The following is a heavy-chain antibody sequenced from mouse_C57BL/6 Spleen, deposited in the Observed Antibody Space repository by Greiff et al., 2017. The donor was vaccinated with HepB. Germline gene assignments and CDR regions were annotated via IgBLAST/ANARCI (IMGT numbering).Heavy chain of an antibody. Sequence: EVKLEESGGDLVKPGGSLKLSCAASGFTFSSYGMSWVRQTPDKRLEWVATISSGGSYTYYPDSVKGRFTISRDNDKNTLYLQMSSLKSEDTAMYYCARRGTTVVAKNYAMDYWGQGTSVTVSS. D-gene: IGHD1-1*01. CDR1: GFTFSSYG. V-gene: IGHV5-6*02. J-gene: IGHJ4*01. CDR2: ISSGGSYT. CDR3: ARRGTTVVAKNYAMDY.